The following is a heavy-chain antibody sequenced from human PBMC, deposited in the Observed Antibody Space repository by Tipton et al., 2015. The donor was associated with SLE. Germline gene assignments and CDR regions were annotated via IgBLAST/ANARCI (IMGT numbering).Heavy chain of an antibody. CDR2: IYYSGST. Sequence: TLSLTCTVSGGSISSGGYYWTWIRQLPGKGLEWIGYIYYSGSTNYNPSLKSRVTISVDTSKNQFSLKLSSVTAADTAVYYCARGGLGVSYYYYMDVWGEGTTVTVSS. CDR1: GGSISSGGYY. CDR3: ARGGLGVSYYYYMDV. V-gene: IGHV4-61*08. D-gene: IGHD1-26*01. J-gene: IGHJ6*03.